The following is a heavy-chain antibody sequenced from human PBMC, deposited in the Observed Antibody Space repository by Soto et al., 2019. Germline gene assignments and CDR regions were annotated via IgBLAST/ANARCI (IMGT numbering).Heavy chain of an antibody. D-gene: IGHD2-2*02. J-gene: IGHJ5*02. CDR1: GGSISSGGYS. Sequence: QLQLQESGSGLVKPSQTLSLNCAVSGGSISSGGYSWSWIRQPPGKGLEWIGYIYHSGSTCYNPSLKSRVTISVDRSKNQFSLKLSSVTAADTAVYYCARDPGCSSTSCYSSWFDPWVQGTLVTVS. CDR2: IYHSGST. V-gene: IGHV4-30-2*01. CDR3: ARDPGCSSTSCYSSWFDP.